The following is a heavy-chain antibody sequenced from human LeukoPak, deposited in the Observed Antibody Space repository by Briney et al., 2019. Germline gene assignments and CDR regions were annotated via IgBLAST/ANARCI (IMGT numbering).Heavy chain of an antibody. CDR1: GGSISSSSYY. J-gene: IGHJ3*02. V-gene: IGHV4-39*01. CDR2: IYYSGST. D-gene: IGHD2-2*01. CDR3: ARHCSSTSCYFLSDAFDI. Sequence: PSETLSLTCTVSGGSISSSSYYWGWIRQSPGKGLEWIGSIYYSGSTYYNPSLKSRVTISVDTSKNQFSLKLSSVTAADTAVYYCARHCSSTSCYFLSDAFDIWGQGTMVTVSS.